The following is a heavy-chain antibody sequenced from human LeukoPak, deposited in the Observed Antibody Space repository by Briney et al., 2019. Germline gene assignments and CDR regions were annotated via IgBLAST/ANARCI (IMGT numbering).Heavy chain of an antibody. V-gene: IGHV4-34*01. CDR1: GGSISSYY. CDR2: INHSGST. J-gene: IGHJ4*02. Sequence: SETLSLTCTVSGGSISSYYWSWIRQPPGKGLEWIGEINHSGSTNYNPSLKSRVTISVDTSKNQFSLKLSSVTAADTAVYYCARGLGIAAAGTSLDCWNQGTLVTVSS. D-gene: IGHD6-13*01. CDR3: ARGLGIAAAGTSLDC.